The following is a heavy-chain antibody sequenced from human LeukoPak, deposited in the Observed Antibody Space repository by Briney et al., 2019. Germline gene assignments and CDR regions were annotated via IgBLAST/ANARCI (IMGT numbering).Heavy chain of an antibody. Sequence: GGSLRLSCAASGFTFSSYAMSWVRQAPGKGLEWVSGISSIDGSTYYADSVKGRFTVSRDNSKNSLYMQMNSLRAEDTAVYYCARGTHYYNTSGYWDDGGDAFDIWGQGTMVTVSS. CDR1: GFTFSSYA. CDR3: ARGTHYYNTSGYWDDGGDAFDI. CDR2: ISSIDGST. V-gene: IGHV3-23*01. J-gene: IGHJ3*02. D-gene: IGHD3-22*01.